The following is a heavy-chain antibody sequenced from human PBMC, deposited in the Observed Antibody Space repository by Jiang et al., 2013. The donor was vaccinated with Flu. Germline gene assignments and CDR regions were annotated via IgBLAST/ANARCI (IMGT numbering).Heavy chain of an antibody. Sequence: GGGLVQPGGSLRLSCAASGFTFSSYEMNWVRQAPGKGLEWVSYISSSGSTIYYADSVKGRFTISRDNAKNSLYLQMNSLRAEDTAVYYCARGDYYDSSGYYYPLGYWGQGTLVTVSS. V-gene: IGHV3-48*03. CDR1: GFTFSSYE. D-gene: IGHD3-22*01. CDR3: ARGDYYDSSGYYYPLGY. J-gene: IGHJ4*02. CDR2: ISSSGSTI.